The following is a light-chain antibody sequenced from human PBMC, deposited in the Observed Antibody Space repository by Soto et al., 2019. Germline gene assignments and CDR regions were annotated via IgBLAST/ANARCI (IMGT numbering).Light chain of an antibody. V-gene: IGKV3-15*01. CDR2: GSS. Sequence: EIVMTQSPATLSVSPGERATLSCRASQSVSSNLAWYQQKPGQAPRLLIYGSSTRATGIPARVIGSGSGTEFTLTISSLQSEDFAVYYCQHYNNWPPWTFGQGTKVEI. J-gene: IGKJ1*01. CDR3: QHYNNWPPWT. CDR1: QSVSSN.